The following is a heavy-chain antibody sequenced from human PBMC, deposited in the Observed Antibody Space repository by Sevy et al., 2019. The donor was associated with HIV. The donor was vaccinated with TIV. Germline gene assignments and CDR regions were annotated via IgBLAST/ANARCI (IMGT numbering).Heavy chain of an antibody. CDR1: GFTFSSYG. CDR3: LKDGEWSSRYYYYYMDV. Sequence: GGSLRLSCAASGFTFSSYGMHWVRQAPGKGLEGVAVISYDGSNKYYADSVKGRFTISRDISKNTLYLQMNGLRAWDTAVFHCLKDGEWSSRYYYYYMDVWGKGTTVTVSS. J-gene: IGHJ6*03. V-gene: IGHV3-30*18. CDR2: ISYDGSNK. D-gene: IGHD3-3*01.